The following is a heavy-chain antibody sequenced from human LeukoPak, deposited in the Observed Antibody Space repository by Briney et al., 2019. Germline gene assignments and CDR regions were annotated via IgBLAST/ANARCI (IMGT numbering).Heavy chain of an antibody. D-gene: IGHD6-19*01. CDR1: GFTFSSYG. J-gene: IGHJ4*02. Sequence: PGGSLRLSCAASGFTFSSYGMHWVRQAPGKGLEWVAVISYDGSNKYYADSVKGRLTIARDNSKNTLCLQMNSLRAEDPAVYFCAKDGNGSCWFEGWFDYWGQGTLVTVSS. V-gene: IGHV3-30*18. CDR3: AKDGNGSCWFEGWFDY. CDR2: ISYDGSNK.